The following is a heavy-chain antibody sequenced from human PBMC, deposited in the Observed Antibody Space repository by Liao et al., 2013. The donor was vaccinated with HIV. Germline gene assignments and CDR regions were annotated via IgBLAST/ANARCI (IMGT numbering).Heavy chain of an antibody. CDR3: ARTFVPDSSSSQFFHH. V-gene: IGHV4-61*02. Sequence: QVQLQESGPGLVKPSQTLSLTCTVSGGPINSGSFYWTWIRQPAGKGLEWIGRVFTSGGTSYSPSLKSRVTLSVDTSKNQFSLKLSSVTAADTAVYYCARTFVPDSSSSQFFHHWGQGTLVTVSS. CDR1: GGPINSGSFY. CDR2: VFTSGGT. D-gene: IGHD6-6*01. J-gene: IGHJ1*01.